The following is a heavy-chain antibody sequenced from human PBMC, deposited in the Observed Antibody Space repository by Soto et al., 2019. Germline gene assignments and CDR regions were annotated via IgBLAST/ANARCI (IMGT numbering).Heavy chain of an antibody. CDR3: ATYHRDGSYYSRHAYDY. CDR1: GGTFSSYA. CDR2: IIPIFGTA. J-gene: IGHJ4*02. V-gene: IGHV1-69*01. Sequence: QVQLVQSGAEVKKPASSVKVSCKASGGTFSSYAISWVRQAPGQGLEWMGGIIPIFGTANYAQKFQGRVTITADESTSTAYMELSSLRSEDTAVYYCATYHRDGSYYSRHAYDYWGQGTLVTVSS. D-gene: IGHD1-26*01.